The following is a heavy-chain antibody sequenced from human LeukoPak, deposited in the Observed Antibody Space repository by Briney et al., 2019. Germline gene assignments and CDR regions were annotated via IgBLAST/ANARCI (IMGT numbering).Heavy chain of an antibody. J-gene: IGHJ4*02. CDR2: INHSGST. CDR1: GGSFSGYY. CDR3: ARGLLRIAAAGREKGDY. D-gene: IGHD6-13*01. Sequence: SETLSLTCAVYGGSFSGYYWSWIRQPPGKGLEWIGEINHSGSTNYNPSLKSRVTISVDTSKNQFSLKLSSVTAADTAVYYSARGLLRIAAAGREKGDYWGQGTLVTVSS. V-gene: IGHV4-34*01.